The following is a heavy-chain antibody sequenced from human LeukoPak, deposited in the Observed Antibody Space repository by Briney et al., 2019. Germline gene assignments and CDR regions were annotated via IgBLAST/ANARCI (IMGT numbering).Heavy chain of an antibody. V-gene: IGHV4-59*01. CDR1: DGGITGYY. CDR2: IYSAST. Sequence: RSETLSLTCSVSDGGITGYYWGWIRQPPGNGLEWIGHIYSASTNYNPSLKSRVTTSVDTSKNHFSLRLNSVTAADTAVYYCARGYSTSWTYYFDYWGQGALVTVSS. J-gene: IGHJ4*02. CDR3: ARGYSTSWTYYFDY. D-gene: IGHD6-13*01.